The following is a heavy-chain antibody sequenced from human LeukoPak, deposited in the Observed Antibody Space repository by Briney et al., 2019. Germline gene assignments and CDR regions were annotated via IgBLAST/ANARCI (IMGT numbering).Heavy chain of an antibody. Sequence: PSETLSLTCTVSGGSISSSSYYWGWIRQPPGKGLEWIGEINHSGSTNYNPSLKSRVTISVDTSKNQFSLKLSSVTAADTAVYYCARGAGTSPFDYWGQGTLVTVSS. CDR3: ARGAGTSPFDY. CDR2: INHSGST. CDR1: GGSISSSSYY. D-gene: IGHD6-13*01. J-gene: IGHJ4*02. V-gene: IGHV4-39*07.